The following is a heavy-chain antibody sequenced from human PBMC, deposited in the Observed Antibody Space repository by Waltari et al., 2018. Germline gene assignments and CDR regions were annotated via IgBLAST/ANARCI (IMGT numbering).Heavy chain of an antibody. J-gene: IGHJ6*03. D-gene: IGHD6-6*01. Sequence: QVQLVQSGAEVKKPGSSVKVSCKASGGTFSSYAISWVRQAPGQGLEWMGGIIPLLGIRNSARKSRRGITVPGDEATTTANMMLGSLRSEDPAVYNWAGGGGLQQLVQYYYYYMDVWGKGTTVTVSS. CDR1: GGTFSSYA. CDR3: AGGGGLQQLVQYYYYYMDV. CDR2: IIPLLGIR. V-gene: IGHV1-69*12.